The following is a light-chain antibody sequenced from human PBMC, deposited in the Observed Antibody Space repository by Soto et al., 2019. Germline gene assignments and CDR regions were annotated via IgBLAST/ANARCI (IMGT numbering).Light chain of an antibody. Sequence: DIQLTQSPSSLSASVGDEVTITCRASQGISHYLTWYQQKPGRAPTLLIYGVSTLQSGVPSRFSGGGSGTDFTPTISNLQLEDFATYYCQQRHDAQFTFGGGTRVEIK. CDR2: GVS. CDR1: QGISHY. V-gene: IGKV1-39*01. J-gene: IGKJ4*01. CDR3: QQRHDAQFT.